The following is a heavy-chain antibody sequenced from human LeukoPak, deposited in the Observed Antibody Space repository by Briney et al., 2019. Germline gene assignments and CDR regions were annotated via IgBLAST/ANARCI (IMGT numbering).Heavy chain of an antibody. CDR2: IIPIFGTA. CDR1: GGTFSSYA. V-gene: IGHV1-69*13. J-gene: IGHJ4*02. CDR3: AIDGYSYGYSAY. D-gene: IGHD5-18*01. Sequence: SVKVSCKASGGTFSSYAISWVRQAPGQGLEWMGGIIPIFGTANYAQKFQGRVTITADESTSTAYMELSSLRSEDTAVYYCAIDGYSYGYSAYWGQGALVTVSS.